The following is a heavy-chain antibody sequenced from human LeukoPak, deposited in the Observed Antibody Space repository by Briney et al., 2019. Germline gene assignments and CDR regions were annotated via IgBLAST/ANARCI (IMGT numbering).Heavy chain of an antibody. Sequence: SETLSLTCTVSGGSISSSTYYWGWIRQPPGKGLEWIGSIFSGGSTYYNPSLKSRVTISVDTSKNQFSLKLSSVTAADTAVYYCARLSGYGLHYYYHMDVWGKGTTVTVSS. D-gene: IGHD5-12*01. J-gene: IGHJ6*03. CDR2: IFSGGST. CDR3: ARLSGYGLHYYYHMDV. CDR1: GGSISSSTYY. V-gene: IGHV4-39*07.